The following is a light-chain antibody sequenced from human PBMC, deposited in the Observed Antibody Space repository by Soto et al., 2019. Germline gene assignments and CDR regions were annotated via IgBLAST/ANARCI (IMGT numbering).Light chain of an antibody. CDR2: DAS. Sequence: DIQMTQSPSTLSASVGDRVTITCRASQSFTTWLAWFQQKPGKAPKLLIYDASNLESGVPSRFSGSGSGTEFTLTISSLQPDDFATYYCQRYNDYQYVFGQGTKLDMK. CDR1: QSFTTW. CDR3: QRYNDYQYV. V-gene: IGKV1-5*01. J-gene: IGKJ2*01.